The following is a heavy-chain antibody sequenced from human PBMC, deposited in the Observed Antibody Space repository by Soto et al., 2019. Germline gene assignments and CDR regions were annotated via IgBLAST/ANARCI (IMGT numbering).Heavy chain of an antibody. CDR1: GDSISTYY. Sequence: PSETLSLTCDVSGDSISTYYWSWIRQPPGKGLGWIGYVYYSGSTLYNPSLESRVTLSIDMSKKQVSLKLSSVIAADTAIYFCARDRGVTMGFDSWGQGTLVTVSS. CDR2: VYYSGST. CDR3: ARDRGVTMGFDS. D-gene: IGHD4-17*01. J-gene: IGHJ4*02. V-gene: IGHV4-59*01.